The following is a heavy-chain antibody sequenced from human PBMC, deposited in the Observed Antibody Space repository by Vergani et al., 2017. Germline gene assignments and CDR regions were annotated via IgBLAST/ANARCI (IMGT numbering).Heavy chain of an antibody. CDR1: GGSISSGSYY. CDR3: ARGGIITMVRGVGGHGFDI. Sequence: QVQLQESGPGLVKPSQTLSLTCTVSGGSISSGSYYWSWIRQPAGKGLEWIGRIYTSGTTNYNPSLKSRVPISVDTSKNQFSLKLSSVTAADTAVYYCARGGIITMVRGVGGHGFDIWGQGTKVTVSS. CDR2: IYTSGTT. D-gene: IGHD3-10*01. J-gene: IGHJ3*02. V-gene: IGHV4-61*02.